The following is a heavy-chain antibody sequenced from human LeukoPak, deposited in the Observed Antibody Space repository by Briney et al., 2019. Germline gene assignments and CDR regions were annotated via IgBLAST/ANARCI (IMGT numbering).Heavy chain of an antibody. V-gene: IGHV3-15*07. CDR3: TTSGSY. CDR1: GLIFSNVW. CDR2: IKSETDGGTT. J-gene: IGHJ4*02. Sequence: PGGSLRLSCAASGLIFSNVWMNWVRQAPGKGLEWVGRIKSETDGGTTDYAAPVKGRFTISRDDSKNTLYLQMSNLESEDTAVYYCTTSGSYWGQGTLVTVSS.